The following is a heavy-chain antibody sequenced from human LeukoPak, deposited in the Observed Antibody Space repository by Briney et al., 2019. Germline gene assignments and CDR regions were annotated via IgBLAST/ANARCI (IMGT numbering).Heavy chain of an antibody. CDR3: AKAYCSGTSCYTFDY. CDR1: GFTFDDYA. Sequence: GGSLRLSCAASGFTFDDYAMHWVRQVPGKGLEGVTGICWNSGRIGYADSVNGRFTLSRDNDKNSLYLQMKSLRAEDTALYYCAKAYCSGTSCYTFDYWGQGTLVTVSS. J-gene: IGHJ4*02. D-gene: IGHD2-2*02. V-gene: IGHV3-9*01. CDR2: ICWNSGRI.